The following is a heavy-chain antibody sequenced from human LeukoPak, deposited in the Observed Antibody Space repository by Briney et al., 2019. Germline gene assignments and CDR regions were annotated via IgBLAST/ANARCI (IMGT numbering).Heavy chain of an antibody. V-gene: IGHV4-34*01. J-gene: IGHJ6*02. CDR1: GGSFSGYY. CDR3: ARVPLVVPAVYYYYGMDV. D-gene: IGHD2-2*01. Sequence: ETLSLTCAVYGGSFSGYYWSWIRQPPGKGLEWIGEINHSGSTNYNPSLKSRVTISVDTSKNQFSLKLSSVTAADTAVYYCARVPLVVPAVYYYYGMDVWGQGTTVTVSS. CDR2: INHSGST.